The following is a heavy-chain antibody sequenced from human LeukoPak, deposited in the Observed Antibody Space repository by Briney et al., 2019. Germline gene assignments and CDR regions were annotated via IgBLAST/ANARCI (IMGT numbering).Heavy chain of an antibody. CDR2: ISYDGSNK. Sequence: GGSLRLSCTASGFTFSSYAMHWVRQAPGKGLEWVAVISYDGSNKYYADSVKGRFTISRDNSKNTLYLQMNSLRAEDTAVYYCASRGQAGLEVHYWGQGTLVTVSS. J-gene: IGHJ4*02. CDR3: ASRGQAGLEVHY. V-gene: IGHV3-30-3*01. D-gene: IGHD3/OR15-3a*01. CDR1: GFTFSSYA.